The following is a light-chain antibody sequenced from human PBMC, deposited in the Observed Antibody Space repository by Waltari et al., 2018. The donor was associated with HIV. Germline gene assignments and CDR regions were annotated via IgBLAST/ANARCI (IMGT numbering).Light chain of an antibody. CDR3: SSYTSSTTPYV. Sequence: QSALTQPASVSGSSGQSITISCTGTSSDVGGYDYFSWYQQHPGKAPKLMIYEVSNRPSGVSNRFSGSKSGNTASLTISGLQAEDEADYYCSSYTSSTTPYVFGTGTKVTVL. CDR1: SSDVGGYDY. V-gene: IGLV2-14*01. J-gene: IGLJ1*01. CDR2: EVS.